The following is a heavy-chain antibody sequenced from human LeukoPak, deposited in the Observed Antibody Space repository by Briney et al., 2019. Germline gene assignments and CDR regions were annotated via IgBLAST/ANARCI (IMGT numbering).Heavy chain of an antibody. V-gene: IGHV3-23*01. CDR3: AKLLWCSSSSCYRAYGMDV. CDR2: ISGSSGST. D-gene: IGHD2-2*02. J-gene: IGHJ6*04. CDR1: RVTFSTYA. Sequence: GGSLRLSCAASRVTFSTYAMSWVRQAPGKGLEWVSSISGSSGSTYYADSVKGRFTISRDNSENTLYLQMNSLRDEDTAVYHCAKLLWCSSSSCYRAYGMDVWGKGTTVTVSS.